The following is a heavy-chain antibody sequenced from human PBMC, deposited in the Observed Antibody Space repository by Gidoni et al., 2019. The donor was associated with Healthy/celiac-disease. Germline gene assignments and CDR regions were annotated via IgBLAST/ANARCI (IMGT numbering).Heavy chain of an antibody. CDR1: GFSFSSYE. J-gene: IGHJ4*02. CDR3: ARGGQGVVTAIDY. D-gene: IGHD2-21*02. V-gene: IGHV3-48*03. Sequence: EVQLVESGGGLVQPGGSLRLSCAASGFSFSSYEMNWVRQAPGKGLEWVSYISSSRSTIYYADSVKGRFTISRDNAKNSLYLQMNSLRAEDTAVYYCARGGQGVVTAIDYWGQGTLVTVSS. CDR2: ISSSRSTI.